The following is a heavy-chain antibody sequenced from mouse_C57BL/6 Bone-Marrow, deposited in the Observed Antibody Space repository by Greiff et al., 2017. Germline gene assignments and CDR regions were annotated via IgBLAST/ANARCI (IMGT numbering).Heavy chain of an antibody. J-gene: IGHJ2*01. V-gene: IGHV2-5*01. CDR1: GFSLTSSG. D-gene: IGHD4-1*01. Sequence: QVQLKESVPGLVQPSQSLSITCTVSGFSLTSSGVHWFRQSPGKGLELLGVLWRGGSTDYNAAFMSSLYITKDNSKSQVFFKMNSLQADDTAIYYCAKKGELGLDYWGQGTTLTVSS. CDR2: LWRGGST. CDR3: AKKGELGLDY.